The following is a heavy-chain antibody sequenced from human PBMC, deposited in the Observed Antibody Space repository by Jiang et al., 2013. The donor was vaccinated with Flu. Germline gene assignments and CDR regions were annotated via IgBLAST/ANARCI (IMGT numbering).Heavy chain of an antibody. CDR1: GDSINSYY. V-gene: IGHV4-59*05. Sequence: GLVKPSETLSLTCTVSGDSINSYYWGWIRQPPGTGLEWIASVFYSGTTYSNPSLKSRVTMSVDTSKNQFSLNLNSVTAADTAVYYCARHHAVHGVYRWFDPWGQGILVTVSS. D-gene: IGHD6-6*01. J-gene: IGHJ5*02. CDR3: ARHHAVHGVYRWFDP. CDR2: VFYSGTT.